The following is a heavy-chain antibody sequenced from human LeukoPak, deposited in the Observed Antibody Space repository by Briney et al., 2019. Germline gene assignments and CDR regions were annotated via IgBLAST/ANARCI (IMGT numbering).Heavy chain of an antibody. Sequence: KPSETLSLTCAVYCGSFSGYYWSWIRQPPGKGLEWIGEINHSGSTNYNPSLKSRVTISVDTSKNQFSLKLSSVTAADTAVYYCARQEAADYDFWSGPDLNWFDPWGQGTLVTVSS. CDR3: ARQEAADYDFWSGPDLNWFDP. CDR1: CGSFSGYY. CDR2: INHSGST. V-gene: IGHV4-34*01. J-gene: IGHJ5*02. D-gene: IGHD3-3*01.